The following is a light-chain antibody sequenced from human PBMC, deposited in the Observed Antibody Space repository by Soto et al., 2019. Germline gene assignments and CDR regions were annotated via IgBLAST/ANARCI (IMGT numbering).Light chain of an antibody. V-gene: IGKV2-28*01. J-gene: IGKJ1*01. CDR3: MQALQTPRT. Sequence: DIVMTQSPLSLPVAPGEAASMSCRSSQSLLHKNGNNYFNWYLQKPGQSPRVLIYMGSKRASGVPDRFSGSGSGTYFTLKISRVEAGDAGVYYCMQALQTPRTCGQGTKVDIK. CDR2: MGS. CDR1: QSLLHKNGNNY.